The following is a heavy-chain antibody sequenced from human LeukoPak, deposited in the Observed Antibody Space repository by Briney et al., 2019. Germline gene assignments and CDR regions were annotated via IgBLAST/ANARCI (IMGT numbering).Heavy chain of an antibody. CDR2: IKQDGSEK. J-gene: IGHJ4*02. V-gene: IGHV3-7*03. D-gene: IGHD6-13*01. CDR3: AKDSRMWGSSWYLWFDY. Sequence: PGGSLRLSCAASGFTFSSYWMSWVRQAPGKGLEWVANIKQDGSEKYYVDSVKGRFTISRDNAKNSLYLQMNSLRAEDTAVYYCAKDSRMWGSSWYLWFDYWGQGTLVTVSS. CDR1: GFTFSSYW.